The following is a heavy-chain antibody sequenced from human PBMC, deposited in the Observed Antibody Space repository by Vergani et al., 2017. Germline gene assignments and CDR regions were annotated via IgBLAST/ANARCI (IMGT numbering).Heavy chain of an antibody. V-gene: IGHV4-39*01. CDR3: ARNRAIELAGRMHYYYAIDF. D-gene: IGHD5-24*01. CDR2: IYDNGKT. J-gene: IGHJ6*02. CDR1: GVSIKSRSYY. Sequence: QLQLQESGPGLVKPSETLSLTCAVSGVSIKSRSYYWGWIRQSPGKGLEWIGSIYDNGKTYYNPSLKSRVAISVDTSKNQVSLNLGSVTAADTAVYYCARNRAIELAGRMHYYYAIDFWGQGTTVTVSS.